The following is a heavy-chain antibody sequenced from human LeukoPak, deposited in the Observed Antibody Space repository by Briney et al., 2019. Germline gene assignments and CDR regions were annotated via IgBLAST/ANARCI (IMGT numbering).Heavy chain of an antibody. D-gene: IGHD3-10*01. Sequence: GGSLRLSCAASGFTFSNYAMSWVRQAPGKGLEWVAVIWYDGSNKYYADSVKGRFTISRDNSKNTLYLQMNSLRAEDTAVYYCARTYYYGSGSYPGDYWGQGTLVTVSS. CDR3: ARTYYYGSGSYPGDY. CDR2: IWYDGSNK. CDR1: GFTFSNYA. V-gene: IGHV3-33*08. J-gene: IGHJ4*02.